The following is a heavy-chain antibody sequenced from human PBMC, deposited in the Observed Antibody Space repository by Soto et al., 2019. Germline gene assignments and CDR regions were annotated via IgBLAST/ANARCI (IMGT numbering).Heavy chain of an antibody. CDR2: ISSSSSTI. D-gene: IGHD4-17*01. CDR1: GFTFSSYR. CDR3: ASDPIYGDYFNFDY. Sequence: EVQLVESGGGLVQPGGSLRLSCAASGFTFSSYRMNWVRQAPGKGLEWVSYISSSSSTIYYADSVKGRFTISRDNAKNSLYLQMNSLRDEDTAVYYCASDPIYGDYFNFDYWGQGTLVTVSS. J-gene: IGHJ4*02. V-gene: IGHV3-48*02.